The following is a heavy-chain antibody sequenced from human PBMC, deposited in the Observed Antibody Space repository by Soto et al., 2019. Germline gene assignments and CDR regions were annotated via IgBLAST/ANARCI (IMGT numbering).Heavy chain of an antibody. V-gene: IGHV3-74*01. CDR1: GFTFSSYW. J-gene: IGHJ4*02. Sequence: PGWSMRLSCAAAGFTFSSYWMQWVRQAPGKGLVWVSRINSDGSSTNYADSVKGRFTISRDNAKNTLYLQMNSLRAEDTAVYYCAQRQSGWYVYWGQGTLVTVSS. CDR2: INSDGSST. CDR3: AQRQSGWYVY. D-gene: IGHD6-19*01.